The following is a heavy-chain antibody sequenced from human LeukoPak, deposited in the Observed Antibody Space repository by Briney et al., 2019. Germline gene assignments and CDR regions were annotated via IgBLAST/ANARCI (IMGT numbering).Heavy chain of an antibody. CDR1: GGSMSSHY. CDR3: ARLLDNDSSGYPDTFDM. D-gene: IGHD3-22*01. V-gene: IGHV4-59*11. J-gene: IGHJ3*02. CDR2: IYYSGTT. Sequence: SEPLSLTCTVSGGSMSSHYWSWIRQPPGKGLEWIGFIYYSGTTKYSPSLQSRVTMLLDTPKNQFSLKLTSVTAADTALYYCARLLDNDSSGYPDTFDMWGQGTMVTVSS.